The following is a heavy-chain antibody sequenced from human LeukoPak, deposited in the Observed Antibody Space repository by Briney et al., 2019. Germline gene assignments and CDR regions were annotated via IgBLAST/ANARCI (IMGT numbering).Heavy chain of an antibody. CDR2: ISSSSSYI. CDR1: GSTFSSYS. CDR3: ARGKDMTTVTTDLDY. J-gene: IGHJ4*02. D-gene: IGHD4-17*01. Sequence: GGSLRLSCAASGSTFSSYSMNWVRQAPGKGLEWVSSISSSSSYIYYADSVKGRFTISRDNAKNSLYLQMNSLRAEDTAVYYCARGKDMTTVTTDLDYWGQGTLVTVSS. V-gene: IGHV3-21*01.